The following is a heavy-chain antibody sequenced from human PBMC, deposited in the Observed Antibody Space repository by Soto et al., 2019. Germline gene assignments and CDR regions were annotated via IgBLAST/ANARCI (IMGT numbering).Heavy chain of an antibody. CDR2: IIPVFGTP. Sequence: QLQLLHSGAELKKPGSSVKVSFKASGCTFSNYFIGWVPQAPGQGREGMGGIIPVFGTPNYAQSFQGRLTITADKYTGKTSMELRSLRSEDLAVYYCARGPDGPLIVPVPFDYWGQGTPVTVSS. V-gene: IGHV1-69*06. D-gene: IGHD3-22*01. CDR3: ARGPDGPLIVPVPFDY. J-gene: IGHJ4*02. CDR1: GCTFSNYF.